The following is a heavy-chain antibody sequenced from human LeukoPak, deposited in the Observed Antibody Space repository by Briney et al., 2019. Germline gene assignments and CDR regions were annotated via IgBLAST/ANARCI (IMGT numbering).Heavy chain of an antibody. D-gene: IGHD2-2*03. V-gene: IGHV3-48*03. CDR1: GFTFHSHE. J-gene: IGHJ3*02. CDR3: GRGGYCSSTICYAMNAFDI. CDR2: ISSSGTT. Sequence: GGSLRLSCAASGFTFHSHEMNWVRQAPGKGLEWVSYISSSGTTYYTDSVTGGFTISRDNAKNSLFLQMNSLRAEDTAVYYCGRGGYCSSTICYAMNAFDIWGHGTMVTVSS.